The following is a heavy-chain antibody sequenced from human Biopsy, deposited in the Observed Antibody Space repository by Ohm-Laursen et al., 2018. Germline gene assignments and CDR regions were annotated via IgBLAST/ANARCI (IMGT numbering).Heavy chain of an antibody. D-gene: IGHD2-15*01. CDR1: GYTFTGQY. Sequence: ASVKVSCKASGYTFTGQYLHWVRQVPGQGLEWMGWINPHSGTTKSAQDFQGRVTMTRDTSITTAYMELRRLRSDDTAVYYCAKGQDLRGGAEYFQHWGQGTLVTVSS. J-gene: IGHJ1*01. V-gene: IGHV1-2*02. CDR3: AKGQDLRGGAEYFQH. CDR2: INPHSGTT.